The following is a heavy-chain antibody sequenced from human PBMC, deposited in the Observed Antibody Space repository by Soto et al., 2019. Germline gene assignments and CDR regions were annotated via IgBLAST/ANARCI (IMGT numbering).Heavy chain of an antibody. CDR1: GFTFSSYG. D-gene: IGHD3-3*01. V-gene: IGHV3-30*18. J-gene: IGHJ4*02. CDR3: AKDSGYDFWSGFDY. Sequence: QVQLVESGGGVAQPGRSLRLSCAASGFTFSSYGMHWVRQAPGKGLEWVAVISYDGSNKYYADSVKGRFTISRDNSKNTLYLQTHSLRAADTAVYYCAKDSGYDFWSGFDYWGQGTLVTVSS. CDR2: ISYDGSNK.